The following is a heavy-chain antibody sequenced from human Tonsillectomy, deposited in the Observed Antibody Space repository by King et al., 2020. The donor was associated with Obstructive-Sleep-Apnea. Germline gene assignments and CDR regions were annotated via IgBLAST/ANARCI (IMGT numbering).Heavy chain of an antibody. D-gene: IGHD6-13*01. V-gene: IGHV3-9*01. CDR1: GFTFDDYS. J-gene: IGHJ5*02. CDR2: ISWNSCSI. CDR3: AKDATGYSSSWPNWFDP. Sequence: VQLVESGGGLVQPGRSLRLSCAASGFTFDDYSMQWVRQAPGKGLEWVSGISWNSCSICYADSVKGRFTISRDNAKNSLYLQMNSLRAEDTALYYCAKDATGYSSSWPNWFDPWGQGTLVTVSS.